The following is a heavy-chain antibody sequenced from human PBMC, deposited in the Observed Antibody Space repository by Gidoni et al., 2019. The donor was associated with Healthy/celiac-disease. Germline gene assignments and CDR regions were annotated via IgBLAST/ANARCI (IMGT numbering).Heavy chain of an antibody. CDR2: IKSKTDGGTT. J-gene: IGHJ4*02. D-gene: IGHD3-9*01. Sequence: EVQLVESGGGLVKPGGSLSLSCAASGFTFSNAWMRWVRQAPGKGLEWVGRIKSKTDGGTTDYAAPVKGRFTISRDDSKNTLYLQMNSLKTEDTAVYYCTTDLRRYFDWLLYSTDYWGQGTLVTVSS. CDR1: GFTFSNAW. CDR3: TTDLRRYFDWLLYSTDY. V-gene: IGHV3-15*01.